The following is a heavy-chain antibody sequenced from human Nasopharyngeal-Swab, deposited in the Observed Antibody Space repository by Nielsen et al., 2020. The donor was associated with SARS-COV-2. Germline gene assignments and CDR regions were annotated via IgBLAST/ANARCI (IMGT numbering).Heavy chain of an antibody. J-gene: IGHJ4*02. Sequence: GESLKISCAASGFTLGSYWMSWVRQAPGKGLEWVANINQDGSEKYYLDSVEGRFTISRDNPKNSLYLQMNSLRAEDTAVFYCVRLSIATAGVDYWGQGTLVTFSS. CDR2: INQDGSEK. V-gene: IGHV3-7*01. CDR3: VRLSIATAGVDY. D-gene: IGHD6-13*01. CDR1: GFTLGSYW.